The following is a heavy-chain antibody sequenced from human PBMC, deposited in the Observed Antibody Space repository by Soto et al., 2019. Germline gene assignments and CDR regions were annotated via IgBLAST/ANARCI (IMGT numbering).Heavy chain of an antibody. V-gene: IGHV3-30-3*01. CDR3: ARVGCDYGDYACLFDY. CDR2: ISYDGSNK. CDR1: GFTFSSYA. Sequence: GGSLRLSCAASGFTFSSYAMHWVRQAPGKGLEWVAVISYDGSNKYYADSVKGRFTISRDNSKNTLYLQMSSLRAEDTAVYYCARVGCDYGDYACLFDYWGQGTLVTVSS. D-gene: IGHD4-17*01. J-gene: IGHJ4*02.